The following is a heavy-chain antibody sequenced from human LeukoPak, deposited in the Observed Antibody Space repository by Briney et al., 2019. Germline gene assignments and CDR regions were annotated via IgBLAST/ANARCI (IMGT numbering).Heavy chain of an antibody. CDR1: GFTFSSYW. V-gene: IGHV3-15*07. CDR3: STTYYYDSSEGY. CDR2: IKSKTDGGTT. J-gene: IGHJ4*02. Sequence: GGSLRLSCAAPGFTFSSYWMNWVRQAPGKGLEWVGRIKSKTDGGTTDYAAPVKGRFTISRDDSKNTLYLQMNSLKTEDTAVYYCSTTYYYDSSEGYWGQGTLVTVSS. D-gene: IGHD3-22*01.